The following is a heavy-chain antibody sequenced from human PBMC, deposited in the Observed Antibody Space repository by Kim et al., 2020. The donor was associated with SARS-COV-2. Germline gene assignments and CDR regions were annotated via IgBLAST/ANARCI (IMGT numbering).Heavy chain of an antibody. V-gene: IGHV3-30*04. Sequence: GGSLRLSCVASGFTFSSYAMHWVRQAPGKGLEWVSVITYDGSNKYYADSVKGRFTISRDNSKNTLYLQMNSLRAEDTAVYYCARDARLLSSRFYYFY. J-gene: IGHJ6*03. CDR3: ARDARLLSSRFYYFY. D-gene: IGHD2-15*01. CDR2: ITYDGSNK. CDR1: GFTFSSYA.